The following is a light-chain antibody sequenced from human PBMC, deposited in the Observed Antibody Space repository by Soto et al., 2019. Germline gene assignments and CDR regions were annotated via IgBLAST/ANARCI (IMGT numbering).Light chain of an antibody. CDR2: NNN. J-gene: IGLJ2*01. Sequence: QSALTQPPLVSGAPGQRVTISCTGSSSNIGAGYGVHWYQQLPGTAPKLLIYNNNNRPSGVPDRFSGSKSVTSASLAITGLQADDEADYYCQSYDSSLSGVVFGGGTKLTVL. CDR1: SSNIGAGYG. V-gene: IGLV1-40*01. CDR3: QSYDSSLSGVV.